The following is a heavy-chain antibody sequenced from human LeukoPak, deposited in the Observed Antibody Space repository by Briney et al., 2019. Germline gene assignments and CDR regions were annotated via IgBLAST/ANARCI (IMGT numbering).Heavy chain of an antibody. CDR2: IYTSGST. CDR1: GGSISSYY. V-gene: IGHV4-4*07. CDR3: ARSGGLRLGERCYFDY. Sequence: PSETLSLTCTVSGGSISSYYWSWIRQPAGKGLEWIGRIYTSGSTNYNPSLKSRVTISVDTSKNHFSLKLSSVTAADTAVYYCARSGGLRLGERCYFDYWGQGTLVTVSS. J-gene: IGHJ4*02. D-gene: IGHD3-16*01.